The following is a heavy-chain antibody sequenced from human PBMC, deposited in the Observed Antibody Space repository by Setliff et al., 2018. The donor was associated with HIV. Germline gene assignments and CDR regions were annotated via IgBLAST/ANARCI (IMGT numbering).Heavy chain of an antibody. CDR1: GFGIRTYS. D-gene: IGHD2-2*01. J-gene: IGHJ5*02. V-gene: IGHV3-74*01. Sequence: GGSLRLSCAASGFGIRTYSMHWVRQAPGQGLVWVSHINSDGTTTTYADFVKGRFFISRDNAKNALYLQLNSLRADDTAVYYCAKNSDCASTSCYVDWFDPWGQGTLVTVSS. CDR2: INSDGTTT. CDR3: AKNSDCASTSCYVDWFDP.